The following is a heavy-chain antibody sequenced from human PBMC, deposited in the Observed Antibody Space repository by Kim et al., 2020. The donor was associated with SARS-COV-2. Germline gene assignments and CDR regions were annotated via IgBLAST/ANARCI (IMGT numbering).Heavy chain of an antibody. D-gene: IGHD3-10*01. CDR1: GYTFTSYD. J-gene: IGHJ2*01. Sequence: ASVKVSCKASGYTFTSYDINWVRQATGQGPEWMGWMNPNSGNSDYAQKFQGRVTMTRDTSISTAYMELSSLTSEDTAVYYCARGRNTMLRGVTYWYFDLWGRGTLVTVSS. CDR3: ARGRNTMLRGVTYWYFDL. V-gene: IGHV1-8*01. CDR2: MNPNSGNS.